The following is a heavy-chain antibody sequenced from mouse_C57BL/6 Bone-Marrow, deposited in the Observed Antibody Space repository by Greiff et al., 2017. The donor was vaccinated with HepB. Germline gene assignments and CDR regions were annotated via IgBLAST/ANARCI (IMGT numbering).Heavy chain of an antibody. CDR3: TRAPFTTVEDWYFDV. D-gene: IGHD1-1*01. CDR2: IDPETGGT. V-gene: IGHV1-15*01. J-gene: IGHJ1*03. Sequence: QVHVKQSGAELVRPGASVTLSCKASGYTFTDYEMHWVKQTPVHGLEWIGAIDPETGGTAYNQKFKGKAILTADKSSSTAYMELRSLTSEDSAVYYCTRAPFTTVEDWYFDVWGTGTTVTVSS. CDR1: GYTFTDYE.